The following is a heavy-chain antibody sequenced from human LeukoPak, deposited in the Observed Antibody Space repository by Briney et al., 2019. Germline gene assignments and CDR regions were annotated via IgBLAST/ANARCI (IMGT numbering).Heavy chain of an antibody. J-gene: IGHJ6*02. D-gene: IGHD6-13*01. V-gene: IGHV1-2*02. Sequence: ASVKVSCKASGYTFTGYYMHWVRQAPGQRLXXXXXXXXXXXXXTYAQKFQGRVTMTRDTSISTAYMELSGLRSDDTAVYYCARGGGLSSSWYERNYYYYYCMDVWNQGTTATVPS. CDR2: XXXXXXXX. CDR3: ARGGGLSSSWYERNYYYYYCMDV. CDR1: GYTFTGYY.